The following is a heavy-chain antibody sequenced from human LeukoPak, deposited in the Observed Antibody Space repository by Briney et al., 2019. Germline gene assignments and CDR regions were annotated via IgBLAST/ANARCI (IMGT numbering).Heavy chain of an antibody. Sequence: PSETLSLTCTVSGGSISSYNWNWIRQPPGKGLEWIGYISETGSPSYNSSLENRVTLSLDTSKNQISLNLRSATVADTAVYYCARQDALGKYPPPYYMDVWGKGTTVIVS. V-gene: IGHV4-59*08. CDR3: ARQDALGKYPPPYYMDV. D-gene: IGHD3-16*01. CDR2: ISETGSP. CDR1: GGSISSYN. J-gene: IGHJ6*03.